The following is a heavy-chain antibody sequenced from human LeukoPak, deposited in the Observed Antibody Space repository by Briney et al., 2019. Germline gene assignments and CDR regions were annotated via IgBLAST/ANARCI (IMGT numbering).Heavy chain of an antibody. CDR1: GFAFSCLD. CDR3: AKDRRSSSGWSCSNH. Sequence: PGGSLRFTCAASGFAFSCLDTGWVRQAPGKGLEWVSAISDSGDRTYYVDSVKGRFTISRDNSKNTLYLQMNSLRADDTAVYYCAKDRRSSSGWSCSNHWGQGTLVTVSS. V-gene: IGHV3-23*01. J-gene: IGHJ5*02. CDR2: ISDSGDRT. D-gene: IGHD6-19*01.